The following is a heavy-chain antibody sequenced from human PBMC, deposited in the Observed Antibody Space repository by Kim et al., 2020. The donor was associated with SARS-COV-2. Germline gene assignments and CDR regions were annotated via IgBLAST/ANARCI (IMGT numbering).Heavy chain of an antibody. CDR3: AKGRSYSGTIGGY. J-gene: IGHJ4*02. CDR2: IYSGGSST. Sequence: GGSLRLSCAASGFTFSSYAMSWVRQAPGKGLEWVSVIYSGGSSTYYADSVKGRFTISRDNSKNTLYLQMNSLRAEDTAVYYCAKGRSYSGTIGGYWGQGTLVTVSS. CDR1: GFTFSSYA. V-gene: IGHV3-23*03. D-gene: IGHD1-26*01.